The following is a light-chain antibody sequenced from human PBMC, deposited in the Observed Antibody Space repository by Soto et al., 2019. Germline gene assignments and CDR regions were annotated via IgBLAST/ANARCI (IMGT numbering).Light chain of an antibody. CDR3: QQYKNFWT. CDR2: GAS. V-gene: IGKV3-15*01. CDR1: QSVNSN. J-gene: IGKJ1*01. Sequence: EIVMTQSPATLSVSPGERATLSCRASQSVNSNLAWYQQKPGQAPRLVIYGASTRATGIPARFSGSGSGTEFTLTISSLQSEDFAVYYCQQYKNFWTFGQGTKVKIK.